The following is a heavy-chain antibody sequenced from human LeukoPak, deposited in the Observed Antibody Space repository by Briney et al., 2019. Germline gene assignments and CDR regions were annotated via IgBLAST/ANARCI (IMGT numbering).Heavy chain of an antibody. D-gene: IGHD3-3*01. CDR1: GFTFSSYA. CDR3: TKTGDGVRFLEWLTDY. J-gene: IGHJ4*02. V-gene: IGHV3-23*01. CDR2: ITGSGGST. Sequence: GGSLRLSCAASGFTFSSYAMNWVRQAPGRGLERVSSITGSGGSTYYADSVKGRFTISRDNSKNTLYLQMNSLRAEDTAVYYCTKTGDGVRFLEWLTDYWGQGTLVTVSS.